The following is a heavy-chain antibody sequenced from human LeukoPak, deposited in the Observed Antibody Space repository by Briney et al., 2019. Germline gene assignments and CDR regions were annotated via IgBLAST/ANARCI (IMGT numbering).Heavy chain of an antibody. D-gene: IGHD3-10*01. CDR1: GFTFDDYA. Sequence: AGGSLRLSCAASGFTFDDYAMHWVRQAPGKGLEWVSAISGSGGSTYYADSVKGRFTISRDNSKNTLCLQMNSLRAEDTAVYYCAKGARGSGSSTLRNWFDPWGQGTLVTVSS. CDR3: AKGARGSGSSTLRNWFDP. V-gene: IGHV3-23*01. CDR2: ISGSGGST. J-gene: IGHJ5*02.